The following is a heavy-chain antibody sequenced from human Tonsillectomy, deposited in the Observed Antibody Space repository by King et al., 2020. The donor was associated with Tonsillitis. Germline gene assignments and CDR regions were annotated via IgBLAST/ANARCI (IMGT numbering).Heavy chain of an antibody. J-gene: IGHJ3*02. CDR1: GGTFSSYA. D-gene: IGHD3-22*01. CDR3: ARAVRGYYDSSGYYYGAFDI. Sequence: QLVQSGAEVKKPGSSVKVSCKASGGTFSSYAINWVRQAPGQGLEWMGGIIPIFGTANYAQKFQGRVTITADKSTSTAYMELSSLRSEDTAVDYCARAVRGYYDSSGYYYGAFDIWGQGTMVTVSS. V-gene: IGHV1-69*14. CDR2: IIPIFGTA.